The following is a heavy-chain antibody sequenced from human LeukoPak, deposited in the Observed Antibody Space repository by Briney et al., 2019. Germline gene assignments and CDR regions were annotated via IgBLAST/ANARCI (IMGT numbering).Heavy chain of an antibody. CDR1: GGSISSYC. CDR2: IYYSGST. V-gene: IGHV4-59*08. J-gene: IGHJ4*02. Sequence: AETLSLTCTVSGGSISSYCWSWIRQPPGKGLEWIGYIYYSGSTNYNPPLKSRVTISVDTSKNQFSLKLSSVTAADTAVYYCARFNLKVYGSGSYFDYWGQGTLVTVSS. CDR3: ARFNLKVYGSGSYFDY. D-gene: IGHD3-10*01.